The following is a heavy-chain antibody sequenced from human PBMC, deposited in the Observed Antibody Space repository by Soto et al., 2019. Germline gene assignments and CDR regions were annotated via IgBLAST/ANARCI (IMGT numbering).Heavy chain of an antibody. Sequence: QITLKESGPTLVKPTQTLTLTCTFSGFSLSMSGVGVGWIRQPPGKALEWLALIYWDDDKRYSPSLKSRLTITKDTSKNQVVLTMTNMDPVDTATYYCARGLRYCSSTNCPNCFDPWGQGTLVTVSS. CDR3: ARGLRYCSSTNCPNCFDP. V-gene: IGHV2-5*02. J-gene: IGHJ5*02. CDR2: IYWDDDK. D-gene: IGHD2-2*01. CDR1: GFSLSMSGVG.